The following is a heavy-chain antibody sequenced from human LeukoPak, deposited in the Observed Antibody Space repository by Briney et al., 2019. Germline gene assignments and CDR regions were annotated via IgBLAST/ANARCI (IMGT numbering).Heavy chain of an antibody. Sequence: GGSLRLSCAASGFTFSNYEMNWVRQAPGKGLEWLSYISGNGNTIYYADSVKGRFTISRDNAKNSLYLQMNSLRAEDTAVYYCARAGNYYGRHTNWFDPWGQGTLVTVSS. CDR3: ARAGNYYGRHTNWFDP. V-gene: IGHV3-48*03. CDR2: ISGNGNTI. D-gene: IGHD3-10*01. CDR1: GFTFSNYE. J-gene: IGHJ5*02.